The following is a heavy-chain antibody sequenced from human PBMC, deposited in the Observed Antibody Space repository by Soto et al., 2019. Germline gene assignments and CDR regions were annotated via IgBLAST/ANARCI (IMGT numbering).Heavy chain of an antibody. Sequence: QITLKESGPTLVKPTQTLTLTCTLSGFSHSTSGVAVGWIRQPPGKALEWLGHIYWNDDKYYSTSLKSRLSLTNDTSKNQVVLTMTNVDPVDTGTYYCSRLLTAALFSYDLWGQGTLVTVFS. CDR1: GFSHSTSGVA. D-gene: IGHD3-22*01. V-gene: IGHV2-5*01. CDR3: SRLLTAALFSYDL. J-gene: IGHJ4*02. CDR2: IYWNDDK.